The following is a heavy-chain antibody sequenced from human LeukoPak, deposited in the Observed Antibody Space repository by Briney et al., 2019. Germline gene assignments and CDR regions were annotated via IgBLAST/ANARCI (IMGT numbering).Heavy chain of an antibody. CDR3: ARGSSSWYPSPFDY. Sequence: GGSLRLSCAASGFTVSSNYMSWVRQAPGKGLEWVSVIYSGGSTYYADSVKGRFTISRHNSKNTLYLQMNSLRAEDTAVYYCARGSSSWYPSPFDYWGQGTLVTVSS. CDR1: GFTVSSNY. CDR2: IYSGGST. J-gene: IGHJ4*02. V-gene: IGHV3-53*04. D-gene: IGHD6-13*01.